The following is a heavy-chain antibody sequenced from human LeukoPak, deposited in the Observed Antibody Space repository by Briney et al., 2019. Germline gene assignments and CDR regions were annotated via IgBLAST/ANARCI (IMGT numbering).Heavy chain of an antibody. J-gene: IGHJ4*02. CDR2: IYTSGST. CDR3: ARYSYGQYDY. D-gene: IGHD5-18*01. CDR1: GGSISSGSYY. V-gene: IGHV4-61*09. Sequence: SETLSLTCTVSGGSISSGSYYWSWIRQPAGKGLEWIGHIYTSGSTNYNPSLKSRVTISVDTSKNQFSLKLSSVTAADTAVYYCARYSYGQYDYWGQGTLVTVSS.